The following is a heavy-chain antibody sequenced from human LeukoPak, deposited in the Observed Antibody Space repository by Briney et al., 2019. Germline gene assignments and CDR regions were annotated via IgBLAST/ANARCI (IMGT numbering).Heavy chain of an antibody. CDR1: EESFASDW. Sequence: GVSLNTADTGAEESFASDWSVYVRQIRVKKMKCMGIIYPGDSDTRYSLSFQGQVTISADKSISTAYLQWSSLKASDTAMYYCARFFGSGTYYQFDYWGQGTLVTVSS. D-gene: IGHD3-10*01. CDR2: IYPGDSDT. CDR3: ARFFGSGTYYQFDY. J-gene: IGHJ4*02. V-gene: IGHV5-51*01.